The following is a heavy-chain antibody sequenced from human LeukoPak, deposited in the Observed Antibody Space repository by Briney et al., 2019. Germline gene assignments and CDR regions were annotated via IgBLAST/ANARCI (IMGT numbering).Heavy chain of an antibody. V-gene: IGHV5-51*01. J-gene: IGHJ6*02. CDR2: IYPGDSQT. CDR1: GYTFNTHF. CDR3: ARRAYCGGDCTRAYYSYFAMDV. D-gene: IGHD2-21*02. Sequence: GESLKISCKGSGYTFNTHFIVWVRQMPGKGLEWMGIIYPGDSQTSYSPSFQGQVTISADKSITTAYLQWSSLKASDTAVYYCARRAYCGGDCTRAYYSYFAMDVWGQGTTVTVSS.